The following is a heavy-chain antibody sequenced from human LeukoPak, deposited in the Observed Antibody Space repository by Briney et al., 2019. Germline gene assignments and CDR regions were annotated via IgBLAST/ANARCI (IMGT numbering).Heavy chain of an antibody. V-gene: IGHV4-59*08. D-gene: IGHD6-19*01. J-gene: IGHJ5*01. Sequence: SETLSLTCTVSGGSLSSYYWSWVRQPPGKGLEWIGYIYYSGSTNYNPSLKSRVTISVDTSKNQFSLKLTSVTAADTAVYYCASLRPYSSGWYDSWGQGTLVTVSS. CDR3: ASLRPYSSGWYDS. CDR2: IYYSGST. CDR1: GGSLSSYY.